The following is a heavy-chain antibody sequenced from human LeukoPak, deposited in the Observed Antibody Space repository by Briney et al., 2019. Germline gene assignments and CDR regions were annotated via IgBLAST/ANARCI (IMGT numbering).Heavy chain of an antibody. CDR3: ARPSTYSSGWYYFDY. CDR2: ISSSSSYT. D-gene: IGHD6-19*01. Sequence: PGGSLRLSCAASGFTFSDYYMSWIRQAPGKGLEWVSYISSSSSYTNYADSVKGRFTISRDNAKNSLYLQMNSLRAEDTAMYYCARPSTYSSGWYYFDYWGQGTLVTVSS. V-gene: IGHV3-11*06. CDR1: GFTFSDYY. J-gene: IGHJ4*02.